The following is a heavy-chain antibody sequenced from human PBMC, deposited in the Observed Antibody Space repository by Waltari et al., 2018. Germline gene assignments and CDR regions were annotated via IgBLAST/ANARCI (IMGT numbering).Heavy chain of an antibody. Sequence: EVQLVESGGALVQLEGSLRLSCATSGFTFSTYWMHWVRQVPGKGLMWVAHIESDERRTTYAESVKGRFTISRDNAKNTVYLQMNSLRDEDTAVYYCVRDEPGDGLDYWGQGTLVTVSS. CDR1: GFTFSTYW. CDR2: IESDERRT. D-gene: IGHD7-27*01. CDR3: VRDEPGDGLDY. J-gene: IGHJ4*02. V-gene: IGHV3-74*03.